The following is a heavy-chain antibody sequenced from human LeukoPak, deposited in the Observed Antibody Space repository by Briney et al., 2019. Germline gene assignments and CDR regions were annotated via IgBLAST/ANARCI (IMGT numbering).Heavy chain of an antibody. CDR3: NAGDVFDCDIGSPLDA. CDR2: IGGGTT. J-gene: IGHJ5*02. CDR1: GFTFNNAW. V-gene: IGHV3-15*01. D-gene: IGHD3/OR15-3a*01. Sequence: GGSLRLSCAASGFTFNNAWMSWVRQAPGKGLEWVGRIGGGTTEYAAPVKGRFTISRDDSKDTVYLQMNSLKADDTAVYYCNAGDVFDCDIGSPLDAWGQGTLVTVSS.